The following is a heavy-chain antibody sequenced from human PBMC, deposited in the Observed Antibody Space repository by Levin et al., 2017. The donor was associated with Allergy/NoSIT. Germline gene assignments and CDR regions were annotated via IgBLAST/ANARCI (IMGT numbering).Heavy chain of an antibody. J-gene: IGHJ4*02. CDR1: GYSFTAYY. CDR2: IDPNCGGT. CDR3: ARDVASTSLDY. Sequence: ASVKVSCTASGYSFTAYYIHWVRQAPGQGLEWMGWIDPNCGGTNYAQKFQGRVTMTRDTSISTASMELSRLTSDDTAVYYCARDVASTSLDYWGQGTLVTVSS. D-gene: IGHD2-2*01. V-gene: IGHV1-2*02.